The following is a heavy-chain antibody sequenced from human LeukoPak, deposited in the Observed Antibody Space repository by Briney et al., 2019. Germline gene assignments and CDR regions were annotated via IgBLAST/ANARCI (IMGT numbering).Heavy chain of an antibody. D-gene: IGHD3-16*01. J-gene: IGHJ6*04. V-gene: IGHV3-7*01. CDR1: GFTFSNWW. CDR3: AKSTRAVMAMMDV. CDR2: IKEDGTEK. Sequence: PGGSLRLSCAASGFTFSNWWMSWVRQAPGKGLEYVANIKEDGTEKNYMDSAKGRFTISRDNAKNSLFLQMNSLRAEDTAVYFCAKSTRAVMAMMDVWGKGTTVTVSS.